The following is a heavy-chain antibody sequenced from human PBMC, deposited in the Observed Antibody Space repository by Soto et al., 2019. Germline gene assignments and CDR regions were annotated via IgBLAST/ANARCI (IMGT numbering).Heavy chain of an antibody. CDR3: AKASSSWDGYYYFGMDV. J-gene: IGHJ6*02. D-gene: IGHD6-13*01. Sequence: GGSLRLSCAASGFTFSNAWLNWVRQAPGKGLEWVAVISYDGSNKYYADSVKGRFTISRDNSKNTLYLQMDSLRAEDSAVYYCAKASSSWDGYYYFGMDVWGPWTTVTAS. CDR2: ISYDGSNK. CDR1: GFTFSNAW. V-gene: IGHV3-30*18.